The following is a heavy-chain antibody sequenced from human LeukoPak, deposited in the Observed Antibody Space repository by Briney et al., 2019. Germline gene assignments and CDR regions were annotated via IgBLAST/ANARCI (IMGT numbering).Heavy chain of an antibody. CDR2: TYYRSKWYN. V-gene: IGHV6-1*01. Sequence: SQTLSLTCAISGDSVSSNSAAWNWIRQSPSRGLEWLGRTYYRSKWYNDYAVSVKSRITINPDTSKNQFSLQLNSVTPEDTAVYYCAREGSYYDSSGYAYYYYGMGVWGQGTTVTVSS. CDR1: GDSVSSNSAA. J-gene: IGHJ6*02. CDR3: AREGSYYDSSGYAYYYYGMGV. D-gene: IGHD3-22*01.